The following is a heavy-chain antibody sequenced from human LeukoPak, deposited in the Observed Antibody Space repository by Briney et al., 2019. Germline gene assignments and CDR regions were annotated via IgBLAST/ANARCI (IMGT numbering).Heavy chain of an antibody. CDR2: ISSGSHYI. CDR3: ARERGFNGYYYYDMDV. V-gene: IGHV3-21*01. Sequence: GGSLRLSCAASGFTFSASSMNWVRQAPGKGLEWVSSISSGSHYIYYADSVKGRFTISRDNAKNSRYLQMNSLRAEDTAVYYCARERGFNGYYYYDMDVWGQGTTVTVSS. J-gene: IGHJ6*02. CDR1: GFTFSASS.